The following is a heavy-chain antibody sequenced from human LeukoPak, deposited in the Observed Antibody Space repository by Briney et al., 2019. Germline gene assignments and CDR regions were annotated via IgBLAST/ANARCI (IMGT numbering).Heavy chain of an antibody. J-gene: IGHJ1*01. V-gene: IGHV4-34*01. CDR3: ARQGMTYYYDSSGPYFQH. D-gene: IGHD3-22*01. CDR2: INHSGST. Sequence: PSETLSLTCAVYGVSFSGYYWSWIRQPPGKGLEWIGEINHSGSTNYNPSLKSRVTISVDTSKNQFSLKLSSVTAADTAVYYCARQGMTYYYDSSGPYFQHWGQGTLVTVSS. CDR1: GVSFSGYY.